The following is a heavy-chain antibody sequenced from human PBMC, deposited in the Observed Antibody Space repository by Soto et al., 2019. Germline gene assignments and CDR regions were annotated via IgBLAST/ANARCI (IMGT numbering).Heavy chain of an antibody. V-gene: IGHV4-38-2*01. D-gene: IGHD4-17*01. Sequence: SETLSLTCAVSGYSISSGYYWGWIRQTPGKGLEWIASIYHSGSTYYNPSLKSRVTISVDTSKNQFSLKLTSVTAADTAVYYCVRGAATVTPGWFDPWGQGIMVTVSS. CDR3: VRGAATVTPGWFDP. J-gene: IGHJ5*02. CDR2: IYHSGST. CDR1: GYSISSGYY.